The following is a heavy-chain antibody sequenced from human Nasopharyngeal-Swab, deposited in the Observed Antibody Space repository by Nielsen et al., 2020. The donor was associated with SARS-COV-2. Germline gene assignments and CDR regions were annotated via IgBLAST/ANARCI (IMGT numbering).Heavy chain of an antibody. Sequence: RQAPGKGLEWIGYIYYSGSTNYNPSLKSRVTISVDTSKNQFSLKLSSVTAAGTAVYYCARTPYYYMDVWGRGTTVTVSS. CDR3: ARTPYYYMDV. V-gene: IGHV4-59*01. J-gene: IGHJ6*03. CDR2: IYYSGST.